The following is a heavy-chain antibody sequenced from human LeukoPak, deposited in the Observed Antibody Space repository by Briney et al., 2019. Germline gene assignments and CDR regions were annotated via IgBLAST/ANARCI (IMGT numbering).Heavy chain of an antibody. CDR2: MSYDGNNR. J-gene: IGHJ4*02. V-gene: IGHV3-30-3*01. D-gene: IGHD6-13*01. CDR1: GFTFVNYA. Sequence: GGSLRLSCVASGFTFVNYAVHWVRQAPGKGLEWVAVMSYDGNNRYYADSVKGRFTFSRDNSKNTLYLQMNSLRPEDTAVYYCAREWGAAADYWGQGTLVTVSS. CDR3: AREWGAAADY.